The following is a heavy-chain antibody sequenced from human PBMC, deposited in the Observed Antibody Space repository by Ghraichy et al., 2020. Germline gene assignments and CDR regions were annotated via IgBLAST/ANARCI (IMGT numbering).Heavy chain of an antibody. CDR2: IYSGGST. V-gene: IGHV3-53*01. Sequence: GGSLRLSCAASGFTVSSNYMSWVRQAPGKGLEWVSVIYSGGSTDYADSVKGRFTISRDNSKNTLYLQMNSLRAEDTAVYYCAREVDTAMVGWGQGTLVTVSS. CDR1: GFTVSSNY. D-gene: IGHD5-18*01. CDR3: AREVDTAMVG. J-gene: IGHJ4*02.